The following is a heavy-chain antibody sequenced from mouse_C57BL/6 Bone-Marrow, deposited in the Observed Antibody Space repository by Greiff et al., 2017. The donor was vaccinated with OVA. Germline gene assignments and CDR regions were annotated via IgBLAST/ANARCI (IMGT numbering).Heavy chain of an antibody. D-gene: IGHD2-3*01. V-gene: IGHV1-42*01. CDR1: GYSFTGYY. CDR3: ARMRGGYYY. J-gene: IGHJ2*01. Sequence: VQLKESGPELVKPGASVKISCKASGYSFTGYYMNWVKQSPEKSLEWIGEINPSTGGTTYNQKFKAKATLTVDKSSSTAYMQLKSLTSEDSAVYYCARMRGGYYYWGQGTTLTVSS. CDR2: INPSTGGT.